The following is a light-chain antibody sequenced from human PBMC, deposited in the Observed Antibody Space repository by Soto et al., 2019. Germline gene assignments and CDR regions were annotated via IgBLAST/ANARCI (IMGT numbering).Light chain of an antibody. Sequence: DIQMTQSPSTLSASVGDRVTITCRASQSISSWFAWYQQKPGKAPKLLIYDASSLGSGVPSRFSGSGSGTEFTLTISSLQPDDFASYYCQQYNSYALTFGGGTKVEIK. V-gene: IGKV1-5*01. CDR2: DAS. J-gene: IGKJ4*01. CDR1: QSISSW. CDR3: QQYNSYALT.